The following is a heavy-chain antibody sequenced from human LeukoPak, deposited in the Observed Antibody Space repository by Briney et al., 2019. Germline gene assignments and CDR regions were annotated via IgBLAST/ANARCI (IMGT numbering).Heavy chain of an antibody. J-gene: IGHJ1*01. D-gene: IGHD3-22*01. CDR2: FDPEDGET. CDR3: ATGAEYYYDSSGYHGHFQH. CDR1: GYTLTELS. Sequence: ASVKVSCKVSGYTLTELSMHWVRQAPGKGLEWMGGFDPEDGETIYAQKFQGSVTMTEDTSTDTAYMELSSLRSEDTAVYYCATGAEYYYDSSGYHGHFQHWGQGTLVTVSS. V-gene: IGHV1-24*01.